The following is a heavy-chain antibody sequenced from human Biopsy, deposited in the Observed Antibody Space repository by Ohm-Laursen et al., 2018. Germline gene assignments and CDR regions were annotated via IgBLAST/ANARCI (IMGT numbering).Heavy chain of an antibody. J-gene: IGHJ5*01. D-gene: IGHD3-16*01. Sequence: SLRLSCSASGFPFTDFSMDWVRQAPGKGLEWVASITSGSSNIYYADSVKGRFTISRDNPKNTLYLQMNSRRADDSAVYFCAREQPALFGGGSWFYSWGQGTLVIVS. CDR3: AREQPALFGGGSWFYS. CDR2: ITSGSSNI. CDR1: GFPFTDFS. V-gene: IGHV3-21*01.